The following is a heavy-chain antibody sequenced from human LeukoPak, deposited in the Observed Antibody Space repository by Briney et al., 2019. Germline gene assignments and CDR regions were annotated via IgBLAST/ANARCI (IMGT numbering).Heavy chain of an antibody. CDR3: ARDRFHTNEGFDD. Sequence: PGGSLRLSCAASGFTFSSYEMNWVRQAPGRGLEWVSYISSSGSTIYYADSVEGRFTISRDNAKNSLYLQMNSLRAEDTALYYCARDRFHTNEGFDDWGQGTLVTVSS. J-gene: IGHJ4*02. CDR1: GFTFSSYE. V-gene: IGHV3-48*03. D-gene: IGHD2-2*01. CDR2: ISSSGSTI.